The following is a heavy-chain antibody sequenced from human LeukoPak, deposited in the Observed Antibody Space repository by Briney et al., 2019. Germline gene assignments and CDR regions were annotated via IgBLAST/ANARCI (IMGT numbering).Heavy chain of an antibody. D-gene: IGHD6-19*01. CDR2: IYYSGST. CDR1: GGSISSYY. J-gene: IGHJ6*03. V-gene: IGHV4-59*01. CDR3: ARVRQWLADYYYYYMDV. Sequence: PSETLSLTCTVSGGSISSYYWSWIRQPPGKGLEWIGYIYYSGSTNYNPSLKSRVTISVDTSKNQFSLKLSSVTAADTAVYYCARVRQWLADYYYYYMDVWGKGTTVTISS.